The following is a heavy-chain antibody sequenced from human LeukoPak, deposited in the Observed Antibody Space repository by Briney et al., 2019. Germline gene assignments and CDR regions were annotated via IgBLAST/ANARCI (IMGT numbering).Heavy chain of an antibody. J-gene: IGHJ5*02. V-gene: IGHV4-59*01. CDR3: ARDQGEGWFDP. CDR1: GGSISSYY. Sequence: SETLSLTCTVSGGSISSYYWSWIRQPPGKGLEWIGYIYYSGSTNYNPSLKSRVTISVDTSKNQFSLKLSSVTAADTAVYYCARDQGEGWFDPWGQGPLVTVS. CDR2: IYYSGST.